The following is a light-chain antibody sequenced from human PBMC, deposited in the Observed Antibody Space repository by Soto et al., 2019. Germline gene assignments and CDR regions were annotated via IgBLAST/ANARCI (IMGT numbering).Light chain of an antibody. CDR2: GAS. V-gene: IGKV3-20*01. CDR1: QSVSSSY. J-gene: IGKJ4*01. CDR3: QQYGSSPPIT. Sequence: EIVLTQSPGTLSLSPGERATLSCRASQSVSSSYLAWSQQTPGQAPRLLIYGASSRATGIPDRFSGSGSGTDFTLTISRLEPEDFAVYYCQQYGSSPPITFGGGTKVEIK.